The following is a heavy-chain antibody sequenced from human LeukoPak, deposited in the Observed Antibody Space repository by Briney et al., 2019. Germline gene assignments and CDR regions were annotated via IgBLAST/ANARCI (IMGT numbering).Heavy chain of an antibody. D-gene: IGHD5-18*01. CDR1: GFTFSSYS. CDR2: ISSSSSYI. J-gene: IGHJ4*02. V-gene: IGHV3-21*01. Sequence: GGSLRLSCAASGFTFSSYSMNWVRQAPGKGLEWVSSISSSSSYIYYADSVKGRFTISRDNAKNSLYLQMNSLRAEDTAVYYCAGRVDTAMAAADYWGQGTLVTVSS. CDR3: AGRVDTAMAAADY.